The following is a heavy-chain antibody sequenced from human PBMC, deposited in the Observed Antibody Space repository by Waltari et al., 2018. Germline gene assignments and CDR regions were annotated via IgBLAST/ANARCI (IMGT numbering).Heavy chain of an antibody. CDR1: GFTVSSNY. CDR2: IYSGGST. V-gene: IGHV3-53*02. CDR3: ARETQNYVWGSYLPD. D-gene: IGHD3-16*02. J-gene: IGHJ4*02. Sequence: EVQLVETGGGLIQPGGSLRLSCAASGFTVSSNYMSWVRQAPGKGLEWVSVIYSGGSTYYAESVKGRFTISRDNSKNTLYLQMNSLRAEDTAVYYCARETQNYVWGSYLPDWGQGTLVTVSS.